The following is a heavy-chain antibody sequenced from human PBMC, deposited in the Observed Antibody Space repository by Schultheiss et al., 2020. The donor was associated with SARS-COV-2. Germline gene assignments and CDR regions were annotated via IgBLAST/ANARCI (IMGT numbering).Heavy chain of an antibody. D-gene: IGHD1-26*01. CDR1: GYTFTGYY. V-gene: IGHV1-2*02. CDR3: ARARVGATGYYYYYGMDV. Sequence: ASVKVSCKASGYTFTGYYMHWVRQAPGQGLEWMGWINPNSGGTNYAQKFQGRVTMTRDTSISTAYMELSRLRSDDTAVYYCARARVGATGYYYYYGMDVWGQGTTVTVSS. CDR2: INPNSGGT. J-gene: IGHJ6*02.